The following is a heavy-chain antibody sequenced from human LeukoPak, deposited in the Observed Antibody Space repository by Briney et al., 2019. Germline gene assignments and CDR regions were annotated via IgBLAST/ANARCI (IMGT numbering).Heavy chain of an antibody. CDR1: GGSISSYY. J-gene: IGHJ5*02. CDR2: ISTSGST. V-gene: IGHV4-4*07. CDR3: ARDALRWPSFWFDP. Sequence: SETLSLTCTVSGGSISSYYWSWIRQPAGKGLESIGHISTSGSTNYNPSLKSRVTISVDTSKNQFSLKLSSVTAADTAVYYCARDALRWPSFWFDPWGQGTLVTVSS. D-gene: IGHD4-23*01.